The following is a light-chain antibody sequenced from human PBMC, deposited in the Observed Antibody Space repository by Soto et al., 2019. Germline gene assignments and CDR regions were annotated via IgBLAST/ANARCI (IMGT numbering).Light chain of an antibody. CDR3: HQYNSGPA. J-gene: IGKJ4*01. CDR1: HSISTN. V-gene: IGKV3-15*01. Sequence: EIIMTQSPATLSVSPGEGATLSCRTSHSISTNLAWYQHKRVQSPRLLVYGASTRATGVPARVSGSGSGAEFTLSASSLQSEDYAVYYCHQYNSGPAFGGGNNVLI. CDR2: GAS.